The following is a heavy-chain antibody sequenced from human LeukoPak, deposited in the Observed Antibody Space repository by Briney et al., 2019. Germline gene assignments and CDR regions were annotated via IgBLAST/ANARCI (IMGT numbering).Heavy chain of an antibody. Sequence: PSETLSLTCTVSGGSISSYYWSWIRQPPGKGLEWIGYIYYSGSTNYNPSLKSRVTISVDTSKNLFSLKLSSVTAADTAVYYCARVGEGGYLVYYFDYWGQGTLVTVSS. CDR3: ARVGEGGYLVYYFDY. CDR1: GGSISSYY. J-gene: IGHJ4*02. D-gene: IGHD3-22*01. V-gene: IGHV4-59*01. CDR2: IYYSGST.